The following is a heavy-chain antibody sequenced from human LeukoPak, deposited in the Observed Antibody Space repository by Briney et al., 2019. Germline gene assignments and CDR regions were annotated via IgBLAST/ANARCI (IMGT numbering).Heavy chain of an antibody. CDR3: ARDYPSTSSADAFDI. CDR2: ISYDGSNK. CDR1: GFTFSSYG. J-gene: IGHJ3*02. D-gene: IGHD6-13*01. Sequence: GRSLRLSCAASGFTFSSYGMHWVRQAPGKGLEWVAVISYDGSNKYYADSVKGRFTISRDNSKNTLYLQMNSLRTEDTAVYYCARDYPSTSSADAFDIWGQGTMVTVSS. V-gene: IGHV3-30-3*01.